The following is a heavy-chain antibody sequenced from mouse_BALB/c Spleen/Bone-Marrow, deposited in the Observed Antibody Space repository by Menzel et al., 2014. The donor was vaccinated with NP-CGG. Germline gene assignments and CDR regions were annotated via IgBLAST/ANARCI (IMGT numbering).Heavy chain of an antibody. J-gene: IGHJ2*01. D-gene: IGHD2-2*01. CDR3: ARSGGYDGFSY. Sequence: QVQLKESGAELAKPGASVKMSCKASGYTFTSYWMHWVKQRPGQGLEWIGYINPSTGYTEYNQKFKNKATLTADKSSSTAYMQLSSLASEDSAVYYCARSGGYDGFSYWGQGTTLTVSS. V-gene: IGHV1-7*01. CDR1: GYTFTSYW. CDR2: INPSTGYT.